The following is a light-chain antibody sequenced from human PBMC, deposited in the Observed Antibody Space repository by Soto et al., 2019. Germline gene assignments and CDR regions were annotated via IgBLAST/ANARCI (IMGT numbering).Light chain of an antibody. Sequence: EIVLTQSPATLSLSPGERATLSCRASQSVSTYLAWYQQKPGQPPRLLMYDASNRATGIRARFSGSGSGTDFTLTISSLEPEDFAVYYCQQRTNWQWTFGQGTKVESK. CDR3: QQRTNWQWT. V-gene: IGKV3-11*01. J-gene: IGKJ1*01. CDR2: DAS. CDR1: QSVSTY.